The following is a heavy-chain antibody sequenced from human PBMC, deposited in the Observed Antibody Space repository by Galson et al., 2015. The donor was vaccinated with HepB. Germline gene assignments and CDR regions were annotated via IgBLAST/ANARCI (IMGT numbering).Heavy chain of an antibody. CDR2: MNPNTGTP. Sequence: SVKASCTASGYTFTDYVVNWVRQAPGQGLEWMGWMNPNTGTPTYAPSFAGRFVFSLDTSVTTAYLQISSLETDDTAVYYCARSPLRFLDWLPYYDYYYMDVWGEGTTVTVSS. D-gene: IGHD3-3*01. V-gene: IGHV7-4-1*02. CDR1: GYTFTDYV. J-gene: IGHJ6*03. CDR3: ARSPLRFLDWLPYYDYYYMDV.